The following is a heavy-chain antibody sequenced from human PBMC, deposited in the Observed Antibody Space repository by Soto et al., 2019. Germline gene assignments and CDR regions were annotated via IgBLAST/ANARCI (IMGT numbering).Heavy chain of an antibody. D-gene: IGHD3-10*01. Sequence: SETLSLTCTVSGGSISSYYWSWSRQPPGKGLEWIGYIYYSGSTNYNPSLKSRVTISVDTSKNQFSLKLSSVTAADTAVYYCARAGSGSYYHFDYWGQGTLVTVSS. J-gene: IGHJ4*02. CDR1: GGSISSYY. CDR3: ARAGSGSYYHFDY. CDR2: IYYSGST. V-gene: IGHV4-59*01.